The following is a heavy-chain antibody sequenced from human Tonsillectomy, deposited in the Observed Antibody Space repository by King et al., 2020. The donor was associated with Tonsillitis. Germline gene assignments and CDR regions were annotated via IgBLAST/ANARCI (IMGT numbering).Heavy chain of an antibody. CDR1: GDSISNYY. D-gene: IGHD1-26*01. CDR2: IHYSGST. Sequence: VQLQESGPGLVKPSETLSLTCNVSGDSISNYYWNWLRQSPGKGLEWIGYIHYSGSTNYNPSLKSRVTISVDTSKNQFSLKLSSVTAADTAVYYCARGRGSGRLYDYWGQGTLVTVSS. V-gene: IGHV4-59*01. CDR3: ARGRGSGRLYDY. J-gene: IGHJ4*02.